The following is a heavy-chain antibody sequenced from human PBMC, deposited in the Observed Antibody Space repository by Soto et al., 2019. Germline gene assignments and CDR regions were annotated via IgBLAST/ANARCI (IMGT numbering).Heavy chain of an antibody. D-gene: IGHD6-13*01. CDR2: IIPILGIA. CDR3: ARDREAAADDAFDI. J-gene: IGHJ3*02. V-gene: IGHV1-69*04. CDR1: GGTFSSYV. Sequence: ASVKVSCKASGGTFSSYVISWVRQAPGQGLEWMGRIIPILGIANYAQKFQGRVTITADKSTSTAYMELSSLRSEDTAVYYCARDREAAADDAFDIWGQGTMVTVSS.